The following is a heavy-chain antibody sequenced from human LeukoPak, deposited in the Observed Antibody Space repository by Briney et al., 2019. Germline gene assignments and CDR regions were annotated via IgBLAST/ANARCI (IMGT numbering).Heavy chain of an antibody. J-gene: IGHJ6*03. CDR3: ASASKNYYDSSGYTTNYYYYMDV. CDR2: IIPIFGTA. Sequence: SVKVSCKASGGTFSSYAISWVRQAPGQGLEWMGGIIPIFGTANYAQKFQGRVTITTDESTSTAYMELSSLRSEGTAVYYCASASKNYYDSSGYTTNYYYYMDVWGKGTTVTVSS. D-gene: IGHD3-22*01. CDR1: GGTFSSYA. V-gene: IGHV1-69*05.